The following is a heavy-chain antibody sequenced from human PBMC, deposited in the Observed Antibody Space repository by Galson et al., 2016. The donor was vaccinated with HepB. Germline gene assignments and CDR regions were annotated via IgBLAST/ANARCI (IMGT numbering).Heavy chain of an antibody. CDR1: GYSFSSYW. V-gene: IGHV5-10-1*01. D-gene: IGHD1-26*01. CDR2: IDPSDSYI. J-gene: IGHJ5*02. Sequence: QSGAEVKKPGESLRISCKGSGYSFSSYWISWVRQMPGKGLEWMGRIDPSDSYINYSPSFQGHVTISADRSITTAYLQWRSLKASDTAIYYCASTTLTQNWFDPWGQGTLVTVSS. CDR3: ASTTLTQNWFDP.